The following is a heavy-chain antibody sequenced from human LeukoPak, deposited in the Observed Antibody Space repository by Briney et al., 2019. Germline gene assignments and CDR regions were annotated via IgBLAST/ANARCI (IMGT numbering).Heavy chain of an antibody. CDR2: INHSGST. Sequence: SETLSLTCAVYGGSFSGYYWSWIRQPPGKGLEWIGEINHSGSTNYNPSLKSRVTISVDTSKKQFSLKLGPVTAADTAVYYCARVGRYCSSSSCYPRVYYMDVWGKGTTVTVSS. V-gene: IGHV4-34*01. D-gene: IGHD2-2*01. CDR3: ARVGRYCSSSSCYPRVYYMDV. J-gene: IGHJ6*03. CDR1: GGSFSGYY.